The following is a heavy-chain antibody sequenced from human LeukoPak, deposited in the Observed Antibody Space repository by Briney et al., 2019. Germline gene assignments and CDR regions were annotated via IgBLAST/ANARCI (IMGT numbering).Heavy chain of an antibody. CDR1: GYTFTGYY. CDR3: ARSRITMVRGVIFYMDV. V-gene: IGHV1-2*02. D-gene: IGHD3-10*01. CDR2: INPNSGGT. J-gene: IGHJ6*03. Sequence: GASVTVSCKASGYTFTGYYMHWVRQAHGQGLEWMGWINPNSGGTNYAQKFQGRVTMTRDTSISTAYMELSRLRSDDTAVYYCARSRITMVRGVIFYMDVWGKGTTVTVSS.